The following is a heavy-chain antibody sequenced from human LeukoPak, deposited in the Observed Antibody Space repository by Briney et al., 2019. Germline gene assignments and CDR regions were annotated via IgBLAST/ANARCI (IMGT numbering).Heavy chain of an antibody. Sequence: GGSLRLSCAASGFTFSSYGMHWVRQAPGKGLEWVAVIWYDGSNKYYADSVKGRFTISRDNSKNTLYLQMNSLRAEDTAVYYCARDGRDYGDYYFDYWGQGTLVTVSS. J-gene: IGHJ4*02. CDR1: GFTFSSYG. V-gene: IGHV3-30*19. CDR3: ARDGRDYGDYYFDY. CDR2: IWYDGSNK. D-gene: IGHD4-17*01.